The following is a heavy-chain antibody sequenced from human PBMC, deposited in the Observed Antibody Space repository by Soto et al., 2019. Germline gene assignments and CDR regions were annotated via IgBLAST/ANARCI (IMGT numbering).Heavy chain of an antibody. Sequence: EVQLLESGGGLVQPGGPLRLSCAASGFTFSSYAMSWVRQPPVKGLEWVSAIIGSGGTTYYADSVRGRFTISRDNSKDALYLQMNSLIAEDTALYYCAKYTSAWDFDYWGQGTLVTVSS. CDR3: AKYTSAWDFDY. CDR1: GFTFSSYA. D-gene: IGHD6-19*01. CDR2: IIGSGGTT. J-gene: IGHJ4*02. V-gene: IGHV3-23*01.